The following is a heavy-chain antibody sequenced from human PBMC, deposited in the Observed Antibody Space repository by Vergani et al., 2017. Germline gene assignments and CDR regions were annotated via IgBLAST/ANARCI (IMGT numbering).Heavy chain of an antibody. V-gene: IGHV3-74*01. D-gene: IGHD5-12*01. J-gene: IGHJ5*01. CDR3: VRARCSGPCFMSNWFDS. CDR2: IKSDGSIT. CDR1: GFTFNSYW. Sequence: EVQLVEAGGGVVQPGGSVRLSCVASGFTFNSYWMHWVRQAPGKGLVWVSRIKSDGSITNYADSVKGRFTISRDNAKNTLYLEMNSLRGDDTAIYYCVRARCSGPCFMSNWFDSWGQGTLVTVSS.